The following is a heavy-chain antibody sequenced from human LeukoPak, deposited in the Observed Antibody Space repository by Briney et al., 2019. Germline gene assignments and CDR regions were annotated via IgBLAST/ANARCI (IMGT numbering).Heavy chain of an antibody. CDR3: SRGTDAYKCGNS. J-gene: IGHJ4*02. Sequence: KPSETLSPTFAVYGGSFSGYYWTWIRQPPGKGLGLIGEIHYSGGINYNPSLKSRVTISADTSNNHFSLKMNSVTAADTAVYYCSRGTDAYKCGNSWGQGTLVTVS. V-gene: IGHV4-34*01. CDR1: GGSFSGYY. D-gene: IGHD5-24*01. CDR2: IHYSGGI.